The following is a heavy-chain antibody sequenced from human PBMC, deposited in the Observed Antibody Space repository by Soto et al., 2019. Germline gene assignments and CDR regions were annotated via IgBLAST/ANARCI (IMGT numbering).Heavy chain of an antibody. Sequence: QVQLQESGPGLVKPSETLSLTCTVSGGSISSYYWSWIRQPPGKGLEWIGYFYYSGSTNYNPSLKSRVTISVDTSKNQFSLKLSSVTAADTAVYYCARENVLLWFGELLQQWYFDLWGRGTLVTVSS. CDR2: FYYSGST. CDR3: ARENVLLWFGELLQQWYFDL. D-gene: IGHD3-10*01. J-gene: IGHJ2*01. CDR1: GGSISSYY. V-gene: IGHV4-59*01.